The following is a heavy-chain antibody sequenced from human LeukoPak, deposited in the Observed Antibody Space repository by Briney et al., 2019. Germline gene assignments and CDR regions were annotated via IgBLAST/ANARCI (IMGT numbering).Heavy chain of an antibody. Sequence: PSETLSLTCAVYGGSFSGYYWSWISQPPGKGLEWIGEINHSGSTNYNPSLKSRVTISVDTSKNQFSLKLSSVTAADTAVYYCARSLIVVVPAAPGGNWFDPWGQGTLVTVSS. V-gene: IGHV4-34*01. CDR2: INHSGST. D-gene: IGHD2-2*01. CDR1: GGSFSGYY. J-gene: IGHJ5*02. CDR3: ARSLIVVVPAAPGGNWFDP.